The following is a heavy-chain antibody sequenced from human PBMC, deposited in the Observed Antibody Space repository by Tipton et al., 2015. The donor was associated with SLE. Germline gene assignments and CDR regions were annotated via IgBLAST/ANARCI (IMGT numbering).Heavy chain of an antibody. CDR3: TTHYGSGSYYNGGEDY. CDR2: IKSKTDGGTT. V-gene: IGHV3-15*01. J-gene: IGHJ4*02. CDR1: GFTFSNAW. D-gene: IGHD3-10*01. Sequence: PGLSCAASGFTFSNAWMSWVRQAPGKGLEWVGRIKSKTDGGTTDYAAPVKGRFTISRDDSKNTLYLQMNSLKTEDTAVYYCTTHYGSGSYYNGGEDYWGQGTLVTVSS.